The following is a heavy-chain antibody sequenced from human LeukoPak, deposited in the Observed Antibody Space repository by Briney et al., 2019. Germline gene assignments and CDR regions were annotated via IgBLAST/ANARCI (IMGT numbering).Heavy chain of an antibody. D-gene: IGHD5-12*01. Sequence: ASVKVSCKASGYTFTGYYMHWVRQAPGRGLEWMGWINPNSGGTNYAQKFQGRVTMTRDTSISTAYMELSRLRSDDTAAYYCARIVATDYFDYWGQGTLVTVSS. J-gene: IGHJ4*02. CDR1: GYTFTGYY. CDR2: INPNSGGT. CDR3: ARIVATDYFDY. V-gene: IGHV1-2*02.